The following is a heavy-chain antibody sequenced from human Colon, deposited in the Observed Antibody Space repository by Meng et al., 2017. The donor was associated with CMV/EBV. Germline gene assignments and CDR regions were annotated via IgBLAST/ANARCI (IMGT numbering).Heavy chain of an antibody. J-gene: IGHJ4*02. D-gene: IGHD4-11*01. CDR3: ARGTYTFYYFDY. Sequence: GGSLRLSCAASGVILSSMYMNWVRQTPGKGLEWVALLYSGNTTKYADSVTGRFTISRDSSKNTLYLQMNNVRPEDTAIYYCARGTYTFYYFDYWGQGTLVTVSS. CDR1: GVILSSMY. CDR2: LYSGNTT. V-gene: IGHV3-66*02.